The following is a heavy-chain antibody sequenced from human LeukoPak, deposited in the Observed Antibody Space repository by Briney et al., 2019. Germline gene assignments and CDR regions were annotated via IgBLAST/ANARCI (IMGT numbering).Heavy chain of an antibody. Sequence: GGSLRLSCAASGFTFSSYSMNWVRQAPGKGLEWVSYISSSSSTIYYADSVKGRFTISRDNAKNSLYLQMNSLRAEDAAVYYCARERSSTSVDYWGQGTLVTVSS. CDR2: ISSSSSTI. CDR1: GFTFSSYS. V-gene: IGHV3-48*01. CDR3: ARERSSTSVDY. D-gene: IGHD2-2*01. J-gene: IGHJ4*02.